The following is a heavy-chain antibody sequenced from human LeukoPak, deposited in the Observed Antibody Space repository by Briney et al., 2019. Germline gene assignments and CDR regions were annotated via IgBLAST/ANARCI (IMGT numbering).Heavy chain of an antibody. CDR2: ISYDGRNI. J-gene: IGHJ4*02. Sequence: GGSLRLSCAASGFTFNNYGMHWVRQAPGKGLEWVAVISYDGRNIHYPDSVKGRFTISRDISTDTLWLQMDSLRTEDTAVYYCAKGPLRGTAAAIDYWGQGILVTVSS. CDR3: AKGPLRGTAAAIDY. CDR1: GFTFNNYG. D-gene: IGHD2-2*01. V-gene: IGHV3-30*18.